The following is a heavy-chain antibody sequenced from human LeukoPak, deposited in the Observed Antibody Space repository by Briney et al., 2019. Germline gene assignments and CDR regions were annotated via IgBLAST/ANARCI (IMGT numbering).Heavy chain of an antibody. J-gene: IGHJ4*02. V-gene: IGHV3-23*01. Sequence: GGSLRLSCAASGFIFSSYGMHWVRQSPGRGLEWVSSISPGGGTTYYADSVKGRFTISRDNSKNTLYVQINSLRAEDTAIYYCTKSRSGSANWALRIFDNWGQGTLVTVSS. CDR3: TKSRSGSANWALRIFDN. CDR2: ISPGGGTT. CDR1: GFIFSSYG. D-gene: IGHD3-10*01.